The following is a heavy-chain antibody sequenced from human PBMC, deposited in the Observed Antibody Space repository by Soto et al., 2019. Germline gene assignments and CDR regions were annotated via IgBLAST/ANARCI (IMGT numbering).Heavy chain of an antibody. Sequence: PGGSLRLSCAASGFTFSSYSMNWVRQAPGKGLEWVPSISSSSSYIYYADSVKGRFTISRDNAKNSLYLQMNSLRAEDTAVYYCARDGVDDFWSGYYTGAFDIWGQGTMVTVSS. CDR1: GFTFSSYS. V-gene: IGHV3-21*01. CDR2: ISSSSSYI. D-gene: IGHD3-3*01. CDR3: ARDGVDDFWSGYYTGAFDI. J-gene: IGHJ3*02.